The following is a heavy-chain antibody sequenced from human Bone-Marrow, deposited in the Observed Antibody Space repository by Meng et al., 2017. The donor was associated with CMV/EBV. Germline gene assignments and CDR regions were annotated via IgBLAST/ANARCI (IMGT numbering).Heavy chain of an antibody. Sequence: GGSLRLSCKGSGYSFTSYWIGWVRQMPGKGLEWIGIIYPGDSDTRYSPSFQGQVTISADKSISTAYLQWSSLKASDTAMYYCARRVPDYSPPDYWGQGKLVNVSS. J-gene: IGHJ4*02. V-gene: IGHV5-51*01. CDR2: IYPGDSDT. D-gene: IGHD4-11*01. CDR1: GYSFTSYW. CDR3: ARRVPDYSPPDY.